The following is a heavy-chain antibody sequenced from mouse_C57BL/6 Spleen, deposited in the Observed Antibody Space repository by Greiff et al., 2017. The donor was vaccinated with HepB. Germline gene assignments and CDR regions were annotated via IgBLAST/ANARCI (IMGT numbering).Heavy chain of an antibody. CDR2: IDPSDSET. V-gene: IGHV1-52*01. CDR1: GYTFTSYW. D-gene: IGHD2-1*01. Sequence: QVQLKQPGAELVRPGSSVKLSCKASGYTFTSYWMHWVKQRPIQGLEWIGNIDPSDSETHYNQKFKDKATLTVDKSSSTAYMQLSSLTSEDSAVYYCARGDYYGNYVGYWGQGTTLTVSS. CDR3: ARGDYYGNYVGY. J-gene: IGHJ2*01.